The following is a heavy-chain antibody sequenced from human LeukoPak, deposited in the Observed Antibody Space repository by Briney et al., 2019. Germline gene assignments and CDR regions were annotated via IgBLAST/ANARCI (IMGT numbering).Heavy chain of an antibody. J-gene: IGHJ4*02. CDR3: ARGAGGLRYYYGSGSPRHFDY. CDR2: ISAYNGNT. Sequence: GASVKVSCKASGYTFTSYGISWVRQAPGQGLEWMGWISAYNGNTNYAQKLQGRVTMSTDTSTSTAYMELRSLRSDDTAVYYCARGAGGLRYYYGSGSPRHFDYWGQGTLVTVSS. D-gene: IGHD3-10*01. V-gene: IGHV1-18*01. CDR1: GYTFTSYG.